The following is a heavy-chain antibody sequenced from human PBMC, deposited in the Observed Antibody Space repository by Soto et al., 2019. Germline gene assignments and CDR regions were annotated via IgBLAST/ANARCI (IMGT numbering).Heavy chain of an antibody. V-gene: IGHV4-59*13. CDR1: GGSFGTNY. D-gene: IGHD3-10*01. CDR3: ATDSAGRGPFDP. CDR2: TYHTGST. Sequence: SETLSLTCTISGGSFGTNYWSWIRQAPGKGLEWIGYTYHTGSTKYNPSLKSRATISVDTSKNQFSLTLNSAAAADTAVYYCATDSAGRGPFDPWGQGILVTVS. J-gene: IGHJ5*02.